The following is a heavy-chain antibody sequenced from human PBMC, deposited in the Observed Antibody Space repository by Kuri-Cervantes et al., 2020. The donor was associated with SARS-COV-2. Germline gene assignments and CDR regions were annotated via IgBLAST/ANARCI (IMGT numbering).Heavy chain of an antibody. CDR3: ASLSTYYDFWSGYFDY. Sequence: WVRQPPGKGLEWIGEIYHSGSTNYNPSLKSRVTISVDKSKNQFSLKLSSVTAADTAVYYCASLSTYYDFWSGYFDYWGQGTLVTVSS. D-gene: IGHD3-3*01. CDR2: IYHSGST. V-gene: IGHV4-4*02. J-gene: IGHJ4*02.